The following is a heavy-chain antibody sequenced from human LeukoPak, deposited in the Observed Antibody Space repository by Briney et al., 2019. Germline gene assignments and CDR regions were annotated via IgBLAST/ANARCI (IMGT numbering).Heavy chain of an antibody. V-gene: IGHV3-74*01. CDR1: AFSMNDFW. J-gene: IGHJ3*02. CDR2: INKDATIT. Sequence: GSLRLSCAASAFSMNDFWMHWVRQGPGKGLEWVSRINKDATITTYADSVKGRFTVSRDNVKNMVYLDMNGLRGDDTAVYYCARSGIGRGFDIWGRGATVTVSS. CDR3: ARSGIGRGFDI. D-gene: IGHD2/OR15-2a*01.